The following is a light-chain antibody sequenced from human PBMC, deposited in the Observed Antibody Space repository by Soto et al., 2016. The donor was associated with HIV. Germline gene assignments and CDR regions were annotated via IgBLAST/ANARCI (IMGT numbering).Light chain of an antibody. V-gene: IGKV1-9*01. J-gene: IGKJ3*01. CDR1: QGIASY. Sequence: DIQLTQSPSFLSASVGDRVTITCRASQGIASYSAWYQLKPGKAPKLLIYAASTLQSGVPSRFSGSGSGTEFTLTISSLLPEDVATYYCQQLKSYPREFTFGPWDQSGDQT. CDR2: AAS. CDR3: QQLKSYPREFT.